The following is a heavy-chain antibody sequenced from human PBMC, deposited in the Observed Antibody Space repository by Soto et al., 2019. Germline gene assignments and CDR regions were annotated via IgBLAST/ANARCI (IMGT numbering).Heavy chain of an antibody. CDR2: ISAYNGNT. CDR3: ARDPGRYYDFWSGYSRYYYYGMDV. CDR1: GGTFSSYA. Sequence: ASVKVSCKASGGTFSSYAISWVRQAPGQGLEWMGWISAYNGNTNYAQKLQGRVTMTTDTSTSTAYMELRSLRSDDTAVYYCARDPGRYYDFWSGYSRYYYYGMDVWGQGTTVTVSS. D-gene: IGHD3-3*01. V-gene: IGHV1-18*01. J-gene: IGHJ6*02.